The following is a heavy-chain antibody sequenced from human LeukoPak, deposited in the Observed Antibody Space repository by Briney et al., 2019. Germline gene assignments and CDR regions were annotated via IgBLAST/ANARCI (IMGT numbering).Heavy chain of an antibody. V-gene: IGHV1-2*02. Sequence: ASVKVSCKASGYTFTGYYMHWVGQAPGQGREWMGWINPNSGGTNYAQKFQGRVTMTRDTSISTAYMELSRLRSDDTAVYYCARDKRLGRYSSSWYWFDPWGQGTLVTVSS. CDR1: GYTFTGYY. J-gene: IGHJ5*02. CDR2: INPNSGGT. CDR3: ARDKRLGRYSSSWYWFDP. D-gene: IGHD6-13*01.